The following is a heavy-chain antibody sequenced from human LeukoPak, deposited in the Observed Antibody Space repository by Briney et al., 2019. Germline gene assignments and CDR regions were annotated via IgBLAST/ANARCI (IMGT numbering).Heavy chain of an antibody. CDR1: GFTFSSYG. V-gene: IGHV3-30*03. CDR3: ARDRSWSGYSDPQAFDY. D-gene: IGHD3-3*01. CDR2: ISYDGSNK. Sequence: PGGSLRLSCAASGFTFSSYGMHWVRQAPGKGLEWVAVISYDGSNKYYADSVKGRFTISRDNSKNTLYLQMNSLRAEDTAVYYCARDRSWSGYSDPQAFDYWGQGTLVTVSS. J-gene: IGHJ4*02.